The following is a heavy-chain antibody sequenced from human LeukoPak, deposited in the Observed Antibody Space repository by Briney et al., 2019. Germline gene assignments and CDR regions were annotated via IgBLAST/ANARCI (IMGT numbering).Heavy chain of an antibody. D-gene: IGHD4-23*01. Sequence: SETLSLTCAGYGGSFSGYYLSWIRQPPGKGLEGIGEINHSGSTNYNPSLKSRVTISVDTSKDRFSLEPSSVTAADTPVYYCARGREYYGGNLNFDYWGQGPLVTVSS. CDR1: GGSFSGYY. CDR2: INHSGST. CDR3: ARGREYYGGNLNFDY. V-gene: IGHV4-34*01. J-gene: IGHJ4*02.